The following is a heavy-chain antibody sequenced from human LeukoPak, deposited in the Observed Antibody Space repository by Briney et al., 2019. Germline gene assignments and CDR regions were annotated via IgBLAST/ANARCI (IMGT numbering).Heavy chain of an antibody. Sequence: SETLSLTCAVYGGSFSGYYWSWIRQPPGKGLEWIGEINHSGSTNYNPSLKSRVTISVDTSKNQFSLKLSSVTAADTAVYYCARGTKPWFSDRTRTDAFGIWGQGTMVTVSS. J-gene: IGHJ3*02. D-gene: IGHD5-18*01. CDR2: INHSGST. CDR1: GGSFSGYY. V-gene: IGHV4-34*01. CDR3: ARGTKPWFSDRTRTDAFGI.